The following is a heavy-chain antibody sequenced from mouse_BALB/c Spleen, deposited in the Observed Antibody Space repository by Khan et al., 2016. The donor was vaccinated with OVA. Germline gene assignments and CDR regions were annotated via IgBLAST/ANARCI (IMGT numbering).Heavy chain of an antibody. J-gene: IGHJ4*01. CDR1: GYTFTSYW. V-gene: IGHV1S41*01. Sequence: DLVKPGASVKLSCKASGYTFTSYWMKWIKQRPGQGLEWIGHIGPGSGNTYYNEIFNGKATLTVDTSSSTAYMQLSSLSSEDSAVYYYTRTNNYGSGPDAMDHWGQGTSLTVSS. CDR2: IGPGSGNT. D-gene: IGHD1-1*01. CDR3: TRTNNYGSGPDAMDH.